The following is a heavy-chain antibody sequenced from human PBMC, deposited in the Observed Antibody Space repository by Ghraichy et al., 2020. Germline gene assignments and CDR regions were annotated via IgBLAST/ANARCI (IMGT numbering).Heavy chain of an antibody. V-gene: IGHV3-30*04. D-gene: IGHD3-10*01. CDR2: ISYDGSNK. CDR3: ARDRALISRGAHPDY. J-gene: IGHJ4*02. Sequence: GGSLRLSCAASGFTFSSYAMHWVRQAPGKGLEWVAVISYDGSNKYYADSVKGRFTISRDNSKNTLYLQMNSLRAEDTAVYYCARDRALISRGAHPDYWGQGTLVTVSS. CDR1: GFTFSSYA.